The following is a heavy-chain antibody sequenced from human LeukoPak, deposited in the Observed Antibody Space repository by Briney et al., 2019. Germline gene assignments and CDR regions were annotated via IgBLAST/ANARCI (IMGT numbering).Heavy chain of an antibody. CDR2: IIPIFGKA. V-gene: IGHV1-69*13. CDR1: GGTFSSYG. CDR3: ARGMEPYYYMDV. D-gene: IGHD1-26*01. J-gene: IGHJ6*03. Sequence: SVKVSCKASGGTFSSYGISWVRQAPGQGLEWMGGIIPIFGKANYAQKFQGRVTITADESTSTAYMELSRLRSDDTAVYYCARGMEPYYYMDVWGKGTTVTVSS.